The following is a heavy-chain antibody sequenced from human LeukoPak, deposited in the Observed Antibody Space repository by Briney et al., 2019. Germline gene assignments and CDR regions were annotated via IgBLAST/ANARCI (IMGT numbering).Heavy chain of an antibody. D-gene: IGHD3-22*01. CDR1: GGSISTYY. Sequence: SETLSLTCTVSGGSISTYYWSWIRQPPGKGLESIGYIDYSGNTNYNPSLKSRVTILIDTSKNQFSLKLTYVTAADTAVYFCARAEAFYSDTSAGFDSWGQGTLVTVSS. CDR3: ARAEAFYSDTSAGFDS. J-gene: IGHJ4*02. V-gene: IGHV4-59*01. CDR2: IDYSGNT.